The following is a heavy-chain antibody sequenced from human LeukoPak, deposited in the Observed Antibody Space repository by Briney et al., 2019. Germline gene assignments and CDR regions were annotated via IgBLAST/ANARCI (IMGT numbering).Heavy chain of an antibody. D-gene: IGHD3-3*01. J-gene: IGHJ5*02. Sequence: SETLSLTCAVYGGSFSGYYWSWIRQPPGEGLEWIGEINHSGSTNYNPSLKSRVTISVDTSKNQFSLKLSSVTAADTAVYYCARAGKEGYYDFWSGYNTPNWFDPWGQGTLVTVSS. CDR3: ARAGKEGYYDFWSGYNTPNWFDP. V-gene: IGHV4-34*01. CDR1: GGSFSGYY. CDR2: INHSGST.